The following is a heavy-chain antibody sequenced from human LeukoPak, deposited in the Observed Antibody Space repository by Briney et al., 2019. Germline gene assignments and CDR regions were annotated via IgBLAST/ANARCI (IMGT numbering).Heavy chain of an antibody. D-gene: IGHD2-8*02. Sequence: PSETLSLTCAVSGFTTSSYFWSWIRQPPGKGLEWIGNVDYGGRTNLNASFKKRLTMSIDTTRRQFFLTVRSVPGADTAVDYCARGLSTGSKSFSNNYNIDVWGKGTTVTVSS. J-gene: IGHJ6*03. V-gene: IGHV4-59*01. CDR3: ARGLSTGSKSFSNNYNIDV. CDR2: VDYGGRT. CDR1: GFTTSSYF.